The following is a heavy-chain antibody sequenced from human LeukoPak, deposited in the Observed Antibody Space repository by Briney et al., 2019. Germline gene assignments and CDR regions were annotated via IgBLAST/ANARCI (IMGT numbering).Heavy chain of an antibody. CDR1: GFTFTTYW. D-gene: IGHD3-16*02. V-gene: IGHV3-21*01. CDR2: ISTSSIYI. CDR3: ARVPAGVIGMKDAFDI. J-gene: IGHJ3*02. Sequence: GGSLRLSCAASGFTFTTYWMTWVRQAPGKGLEWVSSISTSSIYIYFADSLKGRFTISRDNARNSLYLQMNNLRAEDTAVYYCARVPAGVIGMKDAFDIWGQGTMVTVSS.